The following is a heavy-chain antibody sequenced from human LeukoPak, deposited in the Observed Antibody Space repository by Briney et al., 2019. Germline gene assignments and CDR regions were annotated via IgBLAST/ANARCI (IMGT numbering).Heavy chain of an antibody. CDR2: INAGNGNT. V-gene: IGHV1-3*01. CDR1: GYTFTSYA. J-gene: IGHJ4*02. D-gene: IGHD5-18*01. CDR3: AREYRRGYSYGFGY. Sequence: ASVKVSCKASGYTFTSYAMHWVRQAPGQRLEWMGWINAGNGNTKYSQKFQGRVTITRDTSASTAYMELSRLRSDDTAVYYCAREYRRGYSYGFGYWGQGTLVTVSS.